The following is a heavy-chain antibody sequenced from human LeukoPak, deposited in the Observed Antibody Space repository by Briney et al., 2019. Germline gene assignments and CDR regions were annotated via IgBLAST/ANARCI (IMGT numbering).Heavy chain of an antibody. D-gene: IGHD3-10*01. CDR3: ARSARGPHYYYYYIDV. CDR1: GFTFSSYW. Sequence: PGGSLRLSCAASGFTFSSYWMHWVRQAPGKGLVWVSRINSDGSSTSYADSVKGRFTISRDNAKNTLYLQMNSLRAEDTAVYYCARSARGPHYYYYYIDVWGKGTTVTVSS. CDR2: INSDGSST. J-gene: IGHJ6*03. V-gene: IGHV3-74*01.